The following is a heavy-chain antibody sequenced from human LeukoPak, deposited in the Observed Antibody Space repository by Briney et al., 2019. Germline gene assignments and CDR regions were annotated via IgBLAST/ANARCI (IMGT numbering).Heavy chain of an antibody. J-gene: IGHJ4*02. Sequence: ASVKASCKASGYSFTDYFIHWVRQAPGQGLEWMGWINPNSGGTNYAQKFQGRVTMTRDTSISTAYMELTSLTSDDTAVYFCARGGGGLAYWGPGTLVTVSS. CDR3: ARGGGGLAY. CDR1: GYSFTDYF. V-gene: IGHV1-2*02. D-gene: IGHD2-15*01. CDR2: INPNSGGT.